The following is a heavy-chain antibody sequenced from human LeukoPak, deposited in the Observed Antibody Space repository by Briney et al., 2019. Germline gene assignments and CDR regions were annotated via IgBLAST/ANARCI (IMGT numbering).Heavy chain of an antibody. CDR1: GFTFSSYS. D-gene: IGHD7-27*01. CDR2: ICSRSNTI. CDR3: ARESITGDRDFDY. Sequence: GGSQRLSCAASGFTFSSYSMNWVRQAPGKGLEWVSYICSRSNTIYYADSVKGRFTVSRDNAKNSLYLQMNSLRADDTALYYCARESITGDRDFDYWGQGTLVTVSS. J-gene: IGHJ4*02. V-gene: IGHV3-48*01.